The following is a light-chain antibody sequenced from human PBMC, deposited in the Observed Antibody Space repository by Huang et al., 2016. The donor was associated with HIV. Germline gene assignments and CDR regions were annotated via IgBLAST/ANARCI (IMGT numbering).Light chain of an antibody. Sequence: DIQVTQSPSSLSASVGDRVTVTCRTSRGISDSLVWYQQKPGRAPKLRVYAASRLESGVPSRFSGSGAGADFTLTINNLQPEDFATYYCQQYYGTPYTFGQGTKVEIK. J-gene: IGKJ2*01. CDR3: QQYYGTPYT. V-gene: IGKV1-NL1*01. CDR1: RGISDS. CDR2: AAS.